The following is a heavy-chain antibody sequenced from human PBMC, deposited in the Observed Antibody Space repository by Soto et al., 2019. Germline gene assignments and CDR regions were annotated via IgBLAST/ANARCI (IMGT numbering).Heavy chain of an antibody. V-gene: IGHV4-30-2*01. CDR2: MHYSGTT. Sequence: SESMSLTCTVSAASISNGAYSCIWVLQHPEKGLEWIVYMHYSGTTYYNPSLKSRVTISVDRSRNQFSLKLSSVTAADTAVYYCAREGALLFGGNSDYYSTMDVCGQGTTVT. CDR3: AREGALLFGGNSDYYSTMDV. CDR1: AASISNGAYS. J-gene: IGHJ6*02. D-gene: IGHD2-21*02.